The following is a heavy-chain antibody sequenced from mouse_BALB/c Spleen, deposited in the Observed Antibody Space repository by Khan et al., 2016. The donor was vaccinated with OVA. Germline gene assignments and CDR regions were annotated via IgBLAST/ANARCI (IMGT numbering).Heavy chain of an antibody. CDR1: GYTFTYYV. D-gene: IGHD2-3*01. V-gene: IGHV1-81*01. CDR3: ARGDVYYVYFDY. Sequence: QVQLQQSGPELVKPGASVKMSCKASGYTFTYYVITWVKQRTGQGLEWIGEIYPGSDNAYYNERFKGKATLTADKSSNTTHMQLSSLTSEDSAVYFCARGDVYYVYFDYWGQGTTLTVSS. J-gene: IGHJ2*01. CDR2: IYPGSDNA.